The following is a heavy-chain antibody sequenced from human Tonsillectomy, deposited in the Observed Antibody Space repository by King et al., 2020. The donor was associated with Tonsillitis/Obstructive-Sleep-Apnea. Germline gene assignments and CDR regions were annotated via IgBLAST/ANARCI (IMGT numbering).Heavy chain of an antibody. J-gene: IGHJ6*03. V-gene: IGHV5-51*01. D-gene: IGHD6-19*01. CDR3: ARLAGPKAPYYMDV. Sequence: DEQLVQSGAEVKKPGASLKISCQGSGYTFTTYWIGWVRQMPGKGLEWLAIIYPGDSDPRYSPSFEGQVTISVDKSISTAYLQWSSLKASDTAMYYCARLAGPKAPYYMDVWGKGTTVTVSS. CDR2: IYPGDSDP. CDR1: GYTFTTYW.